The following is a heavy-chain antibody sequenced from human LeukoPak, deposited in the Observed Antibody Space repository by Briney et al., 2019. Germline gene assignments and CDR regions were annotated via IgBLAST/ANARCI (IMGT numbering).Heavy chain of an antibody. Sequence: GGSLRLSCAASGFTFSDYYMSWIRQAPGKGLEWVSYISSSGSTIYYADSVKGRFTTSRDNAKNSLYLQMNSLRAEDTAVYYCARDLATAAYFDYWGQGTLVTVSS. V-gene: IGHV3-11*01. J-gene: IGHJ4*02. CDR1: GFTFSDYY. D-gene: IGHD2-21*02. CDR2: ISSSGSTI. CDR3: ARDLATAAYFDY.